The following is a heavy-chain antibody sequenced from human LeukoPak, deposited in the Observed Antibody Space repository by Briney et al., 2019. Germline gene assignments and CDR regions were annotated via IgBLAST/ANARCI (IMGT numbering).Heavy chain of an antibody. CDR1: GFTFSSYG. CDR3: ARHVVAVGFDY. V-gene: IGHV3-23*01. D-gene: IGHD3-22*01. Sequence: GGPLRLSCAVSGFTFSSYGMSWVRQAPGKGLEWVSAISGSGGSTYYADSVKGRFTISRDNSKNTLYLQMNSLRAEDTAVYYCARHVVAVGFDYWGQGTLVTVSS. CDR2: ISGSGGST. J-gene: IGHJ4*02.